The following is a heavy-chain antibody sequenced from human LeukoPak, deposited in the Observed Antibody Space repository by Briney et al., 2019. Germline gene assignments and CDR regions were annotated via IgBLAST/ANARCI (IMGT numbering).Heavy chain of an antibody. CDR3: ARAVAAAGTGIGAFDI. V-gene: IGHV1-3*01. CDR1: GYTFTSYA. CDR2: INAGNGNT. Sequence: ASVKVSCKASGYTFTSYAMHWVRQAPGQRLEWMGWINAGNGNTKYSQKFQGRVTITRDTSASTAYMELSSLRSEDTAVYYCARAVAAAGTGIGAFDIWGQGTMVTVSS. D-gene: IGHD6-13*01. J-gene: IGHJ3*02.